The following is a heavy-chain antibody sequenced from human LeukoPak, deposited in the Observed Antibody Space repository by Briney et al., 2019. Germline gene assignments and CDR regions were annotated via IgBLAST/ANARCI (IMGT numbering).Heavy chain of an antibody. V-gene: IGHV1-69*13. CDR1: GGTFSSYA. CDR3: ARDVGRLLWFGELLHYYYYYGMDV. Sequence: SVKVSCKASGGTFSSYAISWVRQAPGQGLEWMGGIIPIFGTANYAQKFQGRVTITADESTSTAYMELSSLRSEDTAVYYCARDVGRLLWFGELLHYYYYYGMDVWGQGTTVTVSS. CDR2: IIPIFGTA. J-gene: IGHJ6*02. D-gene: IGHD3-10*01.